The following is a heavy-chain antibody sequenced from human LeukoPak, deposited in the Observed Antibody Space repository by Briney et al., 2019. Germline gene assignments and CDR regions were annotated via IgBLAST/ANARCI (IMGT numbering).Heavy chain of an antibody. CDR3: ARGRGLPGPLDY. Sequence: GGSLRLSCAASGFTFTSYSMNWVRQAPGKGLEWVSSISSSSRHIYYADSVKGRFTISRDNAKNSLYLQMNSLRAEDTAVYYCARGRGLPGPLDYWGQGTLVTVSS. V-gene: IGHV3-21*01. D-gene: IGHD3-10*01. CDR1: GFTFTSYS. CDR2: ISSSSRHI. J-gene: IGHJ4*02.